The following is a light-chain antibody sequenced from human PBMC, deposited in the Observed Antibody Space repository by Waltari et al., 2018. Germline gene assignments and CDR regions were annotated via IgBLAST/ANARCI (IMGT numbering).Light chain of an antibody. V-gene: IGKV4-1*01. CDR1: QSVLYSSNNKNY. Sequence: DIVMTQSPDSLAVSLGERATINCKSSQSVLYSSNNKNYLTWYQKKPGQPPKLLIYCASTRESGFPDRFSGSGSGTDFTLTISSLQAEDVAVYYCQQYYNTPFTFGPGTKVDVK. J-gene: IGKJ3*01. CDR2: CAS. CDR3: QQYYNTPFT.